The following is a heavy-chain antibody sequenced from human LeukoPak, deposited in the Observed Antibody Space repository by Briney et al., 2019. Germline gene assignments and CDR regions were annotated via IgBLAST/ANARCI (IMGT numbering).Heavy chain of an antibody. CDR2: ISTTGSTT. Sequence: PGGALRLSCAASGITFSDYYMSWIRQAAGKGLEWISYISTTGSTTSYADSVKGRFTISRDNAKNSLYLQMNSLRAEDTAVYYCARPSTYNTNWLAFFQHWGQGALVTVSS. J-gene: IGHJ1*01. CDR1: GITFSDYY. CDR3: ARPSTYNTNWLAFFQH. V-gene: IGHV3-11*01. D-gene: IGHD6-13*01.